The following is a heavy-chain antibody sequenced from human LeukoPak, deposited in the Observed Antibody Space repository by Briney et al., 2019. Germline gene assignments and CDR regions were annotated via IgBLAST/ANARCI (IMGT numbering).Heavy chain of an antibody. Sequence: AGGSLRLSCAASGFTFSSYAMNWVRQAPGKGLEWVSAISGRDSSTYYADSVKGRFTISRDNSKNTLYLQMNSLRAEDTAVYYCAKNGVGDYFDYWGQGTLVTVSS. CDR2: ISGRDSST. CDR3: AKNGVGDYFDY. D-gene: IGHD3-10*01. CDR1: GFTFSSYA. J-gene: IGHJ4*02. V-gene: IGHV3-23*01.